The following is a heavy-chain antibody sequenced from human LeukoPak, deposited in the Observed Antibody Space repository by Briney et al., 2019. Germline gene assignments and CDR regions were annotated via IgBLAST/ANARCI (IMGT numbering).Heavy chain of an antibody. CDR1: GGSFNGYY. CDR2: INHSGST. CDR3: ARVVSRYSYVPRLDY. J-gene: IGHJ4*02. V-gene: IGHV4-34*01. Sequence: SETLSLTCAVYGGSFNGYYWSWIRQPPGKGLEWIGEINHSGSTNYSPSLKSRVTLSVDTSKNQFSLRLSSVTAADTAVYYCARVVSRYSYVPRLDYWGQGTLVTVSS. D-gene: IGHD5-18*01.